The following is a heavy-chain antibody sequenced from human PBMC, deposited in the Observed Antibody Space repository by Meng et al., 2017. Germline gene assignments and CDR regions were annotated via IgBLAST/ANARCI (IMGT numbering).Heavy chain of an antibody. CDR1: GYSFTSYW. V-gene: IGHV5-51*01. Sequence: GESLKISCKGSGYSFTSYWIGWVRQMPGKGLEWMGIIYPGDSDTRYSPSFQGQVTISADKSISTAYLQWSSLKASDTAMYYRATTVLTYYYDSSGYYRDAFDIWGQGTMVTVSS. D-gene: IGHD3-22*01. CDR2: IYPGDSDT. J-gene: IGHJ3*02. CDR3: ATTVLTYYYDSSGYYRDAFDI.